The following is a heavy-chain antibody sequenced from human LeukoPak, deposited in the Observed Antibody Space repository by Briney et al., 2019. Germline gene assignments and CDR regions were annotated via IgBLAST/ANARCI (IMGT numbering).Heavy chain of an antibody. CDR3: ARDSGYPHLVSWFDP. D-gene: IGHD6-13*01. CDR2: IYTSGSA. CDR1: GGSISDYH. J-gene: IGHJ5*02. V-gene: IGHV4-4*07. Sequence: SETLSLTCTVSGGSISDYHWNWIRQPAGKGLQWIGRIYTSGSAYYNPSLKSRVATSVDTSKSQFSLNLNSVTAADTAVYYCARDSGYPHLVSWFDPWGQGTLVTVSS.